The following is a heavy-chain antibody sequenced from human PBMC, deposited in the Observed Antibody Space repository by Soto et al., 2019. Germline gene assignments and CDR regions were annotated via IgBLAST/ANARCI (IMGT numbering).Heavy chain of an antibody. CDR3: ARNFYGDYDSNWFDP. J-gene: IGHJ5*02. CDR1: GGSTSSGGYS. D-gene: IGHD4-17*01. CDR2: IYHSGST. V-gene: IGHV4-30-2*01. Sequence: SETLSLTCAVSGGSTSSGGYSWSWIRQPPGKGLEWIGYIYHSGSTYYNPSLKSRVTISVDRSKNQFSLKLSSVTAADTAVYYCARNFYGDYDSNWFDPWGQGTLVTVSS.